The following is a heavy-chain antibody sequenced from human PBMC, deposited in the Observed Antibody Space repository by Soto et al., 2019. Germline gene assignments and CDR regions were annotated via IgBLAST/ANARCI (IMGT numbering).Heavy chain of an antibody. CDR2: SSSSGSTI. J-gene: IGHJ3*02. V-gene: IGHV3-48*03. D-gene: IGHD3-22*01. Sequence: GGSLRLSCAASGCTFSSYGMNWVRQAPGKGLEWVSYSSSSGSTIYYADSVKGRFTISRDDAKNSLYLQTNSLRAEDTAVYSCAKDRYDSSAYSLDAFDIWGQGTMVTVSS. CDR1: GCTFSSYG. CDR3: AKDRYDSSAYSLDAFDI.